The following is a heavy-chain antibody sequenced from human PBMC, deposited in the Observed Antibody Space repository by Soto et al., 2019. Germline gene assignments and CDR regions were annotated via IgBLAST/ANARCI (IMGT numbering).Heavy chain of an antibody. CDR1: GYSVTSYW. J-gene: IGHJ6*02. D-gene: IGHD5-18*01. V-gene: IGHV5-10-1*01. Sequence: GESLKISCKGSGYSVTSYWISWVRQMPGKGLEWMGRIDPSDSYTNYSPSFQGHVTISADKSISTAYLQWSSLKASDTAMYYCARPGGYSYGYAYYYYGMDVWGQGTTVTVSS. CDR3: ARPGGYSYGYAYYYYGMDV. CDR2: IDPSDSYT.